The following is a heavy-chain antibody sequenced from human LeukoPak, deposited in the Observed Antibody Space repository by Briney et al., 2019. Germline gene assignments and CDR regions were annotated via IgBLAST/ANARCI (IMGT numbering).Heavy chain of an antibody. CDR2: MYHSGST. Sequence: SGTLSLTCAVSAYSISSGYYWGWIRQPPGKGLEWIGSMYHSGSTYYNPSLKGRVTISVDTSKNQFSLRLSSVTAADTAVYYCASTYYYDSNAYYYWVWGQGTLVTVSS. V-gene: IGHV4-38-2*01. CDR1: AYSISSGYY. D-gene: IGHD3-22*01. J-gene: IGHJ4*02. CDR3: ASTYYYDSNAYYYWV.